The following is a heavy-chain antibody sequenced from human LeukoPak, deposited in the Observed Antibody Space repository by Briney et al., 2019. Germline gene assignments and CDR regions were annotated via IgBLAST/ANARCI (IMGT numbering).Heavy chain of an antibody. CDR2: INHSGST. D-gene: IGHD2-15*01. V-gene: IGHV4-34*01. Sequence: KPSETLSLTCAVYGGSFSGYYWSWIRQPPAQGLEWIGEINHSGSTNYNPSLKSRVTISVDTSKNQFSLKLSSETAADTAVYYCARAPRYCSGGSCYNDGFDIWGQGTMVTVSS. J-gene: IGHJ3*02. CDR1: GGSFSGYY. CDR3: ARAPRYCSGGSCYNDGFDI.